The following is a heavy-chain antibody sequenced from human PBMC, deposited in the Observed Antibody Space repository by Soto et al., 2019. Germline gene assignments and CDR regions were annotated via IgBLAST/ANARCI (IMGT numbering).Heavy chain of an antibody. D-gene: IGHD6-19*01. J-gene: IGHJ4*02. CDR2: ISGTGRST. Sequence: GGSLRLSCAASGFTFSSYSMNWVRQAPGKGLEWVSGISGTGRSTFYADSVNDRFTISRDNSKNIVYLQMNSLRAEDTAVYYCAKGNTSGWYFFDYWDQRTLVTVSS. CDR3: AKGNTSGWYFFDY. V-gene: IGHV3-23*01. CDR1: GFTFSSYS.